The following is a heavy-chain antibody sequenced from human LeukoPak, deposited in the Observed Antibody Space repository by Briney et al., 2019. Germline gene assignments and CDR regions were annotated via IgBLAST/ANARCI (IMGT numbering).Heavy chain of an antibody. CDR3: ARDSSVAGSFDS. D-gene: IGHD6-19*01. V-gene: IGHV1-18*04. Sequence: GASVKVSCKASGYTFTNYGISWVRQAPGQGLEWMAWISAYNGNTNYAQKFQDRVTMTTDTSTSTASMELRSLTSDDTAVYYCARDSSVAGSFDSWGQGTLVTVSS. CDR1: GYTFTNYG. CDR2: ISAYNGNT. J-gene: IGHJ4*02.